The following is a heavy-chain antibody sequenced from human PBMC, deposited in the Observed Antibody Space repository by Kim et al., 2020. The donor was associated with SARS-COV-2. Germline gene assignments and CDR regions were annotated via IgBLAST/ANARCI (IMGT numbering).Heavy chain of an antibody. CDR1: GGSISSYY. Sequence: SETLSLTCTVSGGSISSYYWSWIRQPPGKGLEWIGYIYYSGSTNYNPSLKSRVTISVDTSKNQFSLKLSSVTAADTAVYYCARGETTVTTPFDYWGQGTLVTVSS. D-gene: IGHD4-17*01. V-gene: IGHV4-59*01. J-gene: IGHJ4*02. CDR3: ARGETTVTTPFDY. CDR2: IYYSGST.